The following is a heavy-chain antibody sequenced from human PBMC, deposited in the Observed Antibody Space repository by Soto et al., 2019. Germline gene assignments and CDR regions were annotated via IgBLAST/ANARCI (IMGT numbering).Heavy chain of an antibody. CDR3: ARTYLGSGSQYY. D-gene: IGHD3-10*01. CDR1: GGSISDSDNY. V-gene: IGHV4-39*01. CDR2: IHYSGRT. Sequence: QLQLQESGPGLVEPSETLSLTCTVSGGSISDSDNYWGWIRQSPGKGLEWIGSIHYSGRTYQNPSLKSRVTIPVDTSKNQFSLKLSSVTAADTAVYYCARTYLGSGSQYYWGQGALVTVSS. J-gene: IGHJ4*02.